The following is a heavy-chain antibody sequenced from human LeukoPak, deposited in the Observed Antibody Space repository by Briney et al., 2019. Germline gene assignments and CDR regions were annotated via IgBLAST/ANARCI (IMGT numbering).Heavy chain of an antibody. CDR3: ARDWSDTAVDY. Sequence: QPGGSLRLSCAASGFTFSRYSMNWVRQAPGKGLEWVSYISSSSSTIYYADSVKGRFTISRDNAKNSLYLQMNSLRAEDTAVYYCARDWSDTAVDYRGQGTLVTVSS. D-gene: IGHD5-18*01. J-gene: IGHJ4*02. V-gene: IGHV3-48*01. CDR2: ISSSSSTI. CDR1: GFTFSRYS.